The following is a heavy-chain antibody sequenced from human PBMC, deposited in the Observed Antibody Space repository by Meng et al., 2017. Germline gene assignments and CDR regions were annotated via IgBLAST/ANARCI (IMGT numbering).Heavy chain of an antibody. V-gene: IGHV3-23*01. CDR3: ARAQYYYGSCGSRLNAADS. CDR1: GFTFSSDA. Sequence: GGSLRLSCAASGFTFSSDAMSWVRQAPGKGLEWVAAISGSGGSTYYADPVKGRFTISRDNFKNTLTLQMNSLRAEDTAVYYCARAQYYYGSCGSRLNAADSWGQGTLVTVSS. D-gene: IGHD3-22*01. CDR2: ISGSGGST. J-gene: IGHJ4*02.